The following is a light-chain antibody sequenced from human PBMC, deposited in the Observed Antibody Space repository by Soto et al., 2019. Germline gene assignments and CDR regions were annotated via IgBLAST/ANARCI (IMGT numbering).Light chain of an antibody. V-gene: IGLV2-14*03. Sequence: QSVLTQPASVSGSPGPSNTISCPGTNSDVGGYNYVSWYQHHPGKAPKLMIYDVSNRPSGVSNRFSGSKSGNTASLTISGLQPEDEADYYCCSYTTSNTRQIVFGTGTKVTVL. CDR2: DVS. CDR3: CSYTTSNTRQIV. J-gene: IGLJ1*01. CDR1: NSDVGGYNY.